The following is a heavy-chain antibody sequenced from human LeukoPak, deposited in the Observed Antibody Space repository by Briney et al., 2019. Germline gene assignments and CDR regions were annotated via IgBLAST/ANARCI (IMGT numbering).Heavy chain of an antibody. V-gene: IGHV1-69*05. D-gene: IGHD3-22*01. CDR1: GGTFSSYA. CDR3: ARANYYDSSGSLYSCDY. J-gene: IGHJ4*02. Sequence: ASVKVSCKASGGTFSSYAISWVRQAPGQGLEWMGGIIPIFGTANYAQKLQGRVTITTDESTSTAYMELSSLRSEDTAVYYCARANYYDSSGSLYSCDYWGQGTLVTVSS. CDR2: IIPIFGTA.